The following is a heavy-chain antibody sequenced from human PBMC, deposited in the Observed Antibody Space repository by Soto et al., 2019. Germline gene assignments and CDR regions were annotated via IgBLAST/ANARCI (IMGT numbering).Heavy chain of an antibody. Sequence: LSLTCTVSGGSISSGGYYWSWIRQHPGKGLEWIGYIYHSGTTYYNPSLKSRVTISVDTSKNQFSLKLTSVTAADTAVYNCARVRGNQLLGWFDPWGQGTLVTVSS. V-gene: IGHV4-31*03. CDR1: GGSISSGGYY. J-gene: IGHJ5*02. D-gene: IGHD2-2*01. CDR2: IYHSGTT. CDR3: ARVRGNQLLGWFDP.